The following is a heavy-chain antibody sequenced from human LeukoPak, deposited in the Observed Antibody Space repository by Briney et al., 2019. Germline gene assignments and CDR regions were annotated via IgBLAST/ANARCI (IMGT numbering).Heavy chain of an antibody. Sequence: GRRLRLSRAVSGLPFSDVWMIWATGSPGKRPGGGSRFESNVEGGIVDYLPSVKGRFSISRDDSKHTLFLHLNSLKIEETAIYYCRSDPLIQGGIDYWGLGTLVTVSS. CDR2: FESNVEGGIV. CDR3: RSDPLIQGGIDY. V-gene: IGHV3-15*04. CDR1: GLPFSDVW. J-gene: IGHJ4*02. D-gene: IGHD3-16*01.